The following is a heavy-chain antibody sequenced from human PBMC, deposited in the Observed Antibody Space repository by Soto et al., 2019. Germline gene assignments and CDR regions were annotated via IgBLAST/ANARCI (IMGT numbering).Heavy chain of an antibody. CDR2: IYYSGST. CDR3: EAGPTEYSSSGGPDYYYYGMDV. J-gene: IGHJ6*02. Sequence: PSETLSLTCTVSGGSISSSSYYWGWIRQPPGKGLEWIGSIYYSGSTYYNPSLKSRVTISVDTSKNQFSLKLSSVTAADTAVYYCEAGPTEYSSSGGPDYYYYGMDVWGQGTTVTVSS. CDR1: GGSISSSSYY. D-gene: IGHD6-6*01. V-gene: IGHV4-39*01.